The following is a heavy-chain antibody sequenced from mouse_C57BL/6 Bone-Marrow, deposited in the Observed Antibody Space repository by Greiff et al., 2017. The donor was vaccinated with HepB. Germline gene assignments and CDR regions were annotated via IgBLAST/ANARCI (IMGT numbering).Heavy chain of an antibody. CDR1: GYTFTTYW. V-gene: IGHV1-7*01. Sequence: VQLQQSGAELAKPGASVKLSCKASGYTFTTYWMHWVKQRPGQGLEWIGYINPSSGYTKYNQKFKDKATLTADNSTSTAYMQLSSLTYEDSAVYYCARLLRDCWGQGTTLTVSS. CDR2: INPSSGYT. J-gene: IGHJ2*01. CDR3: ARLLRDC. D-gene: IGHD1-1*01.